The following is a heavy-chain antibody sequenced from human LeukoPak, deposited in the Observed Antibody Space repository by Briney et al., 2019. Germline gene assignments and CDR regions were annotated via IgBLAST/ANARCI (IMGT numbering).Heavy chain of an antibody. V-gene: IGHV3-33*01. CDR2: IWYDGSNK. CDR3: ARELPQGRESSCFDY. CDR1: GFTFSSYG. Sequence: PGRSLRLSCAASGFTFSSYGMHWVRQAPGKGLEWVAVIWYDGSNKYYADSVKGRFTISRDNSKNTLYLRMNSLRAEDTAVYYCARELPQGRESSCFDYWGQGTLVTVSS. J-gene: IGHJ4*02.